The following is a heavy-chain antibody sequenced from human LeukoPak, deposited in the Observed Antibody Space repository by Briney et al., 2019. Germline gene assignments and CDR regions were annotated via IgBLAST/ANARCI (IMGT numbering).Heavy chain of an antibody. CDR2: IYYSGST. D-gene: IGHD3-9*01. V-gene: IGHV4-39*01. Sequence: SETLSLTCTVSGGSISSSSYYWGWTRQPPGKGLEWIGSIYYSGSTYYNPSLKSRVTISVDTSKNQFSLKLSSVTAADTAVYYCASICYDILTGYYCDYWGQGTLVTVSS. J-gene: IGHJ4*02. CDR1: GGSISSSSYY. CDR3: ASICYDILTGYYCDY.